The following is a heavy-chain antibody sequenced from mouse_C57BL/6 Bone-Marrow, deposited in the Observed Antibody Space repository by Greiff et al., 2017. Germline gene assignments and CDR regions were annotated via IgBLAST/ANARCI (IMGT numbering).Heavy chain of an antibody. CDR2: IDPSDSYT. CDR1: GYTFTSYW. J-gene: IGHJ3*01. D-gene: IGHD1-1*01. CDR3: ARSYYGSSWAY. V-gene: IGHV1-59*01. Sequence: QVQLQQPGAELVRPGTSVQLSCEASGYTFTSYWLHWVKQRPGQGLEWIGVIDPSDSYTNTNQSFKGKGTLTVDTSSSTAYMQLSSLRSEDSAVYYWARSYYGSSWAYWGQVSLVTGAA.